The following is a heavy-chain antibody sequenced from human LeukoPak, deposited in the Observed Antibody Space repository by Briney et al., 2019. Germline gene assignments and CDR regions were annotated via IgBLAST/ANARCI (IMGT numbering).Heavy chain of an antibody. CDR2: IYYSGST. J-gene: IGHJ4*02. D-gene: IGHD3-3*01. CDR3: VRTGRFLEWFGPLEGFDY. V-gene: IGHV4-30-4*08. Sequence: SQTLSLTCTVSGGSISSGDYYWSWIRQPPGKGLEWIGYIYYSGSTYYNPSLKSRVTISVDTSKNQFSLKLSSVTAADTAVYYCVRTGRFLEWFGPLEGFDYWGQGTLVTVSS. CDR1: GGSISSGDYY.